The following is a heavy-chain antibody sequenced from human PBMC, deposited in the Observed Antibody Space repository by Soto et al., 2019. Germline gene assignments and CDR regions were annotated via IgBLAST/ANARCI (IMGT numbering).Heavy chain of an antibody. CDR2: IWYDGSNK. Sequence: QVQLVESGGGVVQPGRSLRLSCAASGFAFSTYGIHWVRQAPGKGLEWVAVIWYDGSNKYYADSVKGRFTISRDNSKNTLYLQMNSLRADDTAVYYCAIARGPFDYWGQGTQVTVSS. CDR3: AIARGPFDY. CDR1: GFAFSTYG. V-gene: IGHV3-33*01. J-gene: IGHJ4*02.